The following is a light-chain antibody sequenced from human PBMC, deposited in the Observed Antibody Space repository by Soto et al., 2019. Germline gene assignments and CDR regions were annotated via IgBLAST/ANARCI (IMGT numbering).Light chain of an antibody. CDR1: QSISSW. V-gene: IGKV1-5*01. J-gene: IGKJ5*01. CDR3: QQYKSWPIT. CDR2: DAS. Sequence: GDRVTITCRASQSISSWLAWYQQKPGKAPKLLIYDASSLESGVPSRFSGSGSGTEFTLTISSLQPDDFAIYYCQQYKSWPITFGQGTRLEIK.